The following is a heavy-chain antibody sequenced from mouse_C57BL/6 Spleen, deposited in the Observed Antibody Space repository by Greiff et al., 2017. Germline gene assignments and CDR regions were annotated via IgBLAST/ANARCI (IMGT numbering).Heavy chain of an antibody. D-gene: IGHD1-1*01. CDR3: ARSYGRCFRDFDH. V-gene: IGHV1-52*01. Sequence: QVQLQQPGAELVRPGSSVKLSCKASGYTFTSYWMHWVKQRPIQGLEWTGNIDPSDSETHYNQKFKDKATLTVDKSSSTAYMQLSSLASEDSAVYFRARSYGRCFRDFDHRGQSTPPPVPS. CDR1: GYTFTSYW. J-gene: IGHJ2*01. CDR2: IDPSDSET.